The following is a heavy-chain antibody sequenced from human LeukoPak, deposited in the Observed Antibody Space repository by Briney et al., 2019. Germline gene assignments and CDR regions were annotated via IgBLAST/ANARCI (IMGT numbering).Heavy chain of an antibody. V-gene: IGHV3-30*18. Sequence: GGSLRLSCAASGFTFSSYGMHWVRQAPGKGLEWVAVISYDGSNKYYADSVKGRFTISRDNSKNTLYLQMNSLRAEDTAVYYCAKDYEPVLRYFDWLPADYWGQGTLVTVSS. D-gene: IGHD3-9*01. CDR1: GFTFSSYG. J-gene: IGHJ4*02. CDR2: ISYDGSNK. CDR3: AKDYEPVLRYFDWLPADY.